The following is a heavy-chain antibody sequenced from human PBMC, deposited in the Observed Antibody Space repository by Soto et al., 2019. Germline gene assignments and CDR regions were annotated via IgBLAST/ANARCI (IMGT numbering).Heavy chain of an antibody. CDR3: ASGYSSGWYVFDY. CDR2: ISSSGSTI. V-gene: IGHV3-11*01. CDR1: GFTFRDYY. J-gene: IGHJ4*02. D-gene: IGHD6-19*01. Sequence: GTLRXPGAAXGFTFRDYYMNWIRQAPGKGLEWVSYISSSGSTIYYADPVKGRFTTSRDNAKNSLYLQMNSLRAEDTAVYYCASGYSSGWYVFDYWGQGTLVTVYS.